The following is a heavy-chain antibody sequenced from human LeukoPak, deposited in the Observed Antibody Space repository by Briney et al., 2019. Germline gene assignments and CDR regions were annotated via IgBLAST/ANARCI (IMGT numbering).Heavy chain of an antibody. Sequence: GGSLRLSCAASGFTFSSYGMHWVRQAPGKGLEWVAVIWYDGSNKYYADSVKGRFTISRDNSKNTLYLQMNSLRAEDTAVYYCARSPGGYSSSWYPFHGMDVWGQGTTVTVSS. D-gene: IGHD6-13*01. J-gene: IGHJ6*02. V-gene: IGHV3-33*01. CDR3: ARSPGGYSSSWYPFHGMDV. CDR2: IWYDGSNK. CDR1: GFTFSSYG.